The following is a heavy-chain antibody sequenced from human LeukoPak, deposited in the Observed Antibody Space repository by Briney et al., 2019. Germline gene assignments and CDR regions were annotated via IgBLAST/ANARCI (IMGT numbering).Heavy chain of an antibody. J-gene: IGHJ4*02. CDR1: GFTFSDYY. Sequence: GGSLRLSCAASGFTFSDYYMSWIRQAPGKGLEWISYISSTGIYTNYADSVKGRFTISRDNAKNSLYLQMNSLRAEDTAVYYCARGGYSYDYWGQGTLVTVSS. V-gene: IGHV3-11*06. D-gene: IGHD5-18*01. CDR2: ISSTGIYT. CDR3: ARGGYSYDY.